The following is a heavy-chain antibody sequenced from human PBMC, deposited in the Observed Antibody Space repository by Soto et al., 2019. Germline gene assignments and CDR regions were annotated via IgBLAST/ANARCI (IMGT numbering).Heavy chain of an antibody. Sequence: GGSLRLSCAASGFTFSSYGMHWVRQAPGKGLEWVAVIWYDGSNKYYADSVKGRFTISRDNSKNTLYLQMNSLRAEDTAVYYCAKGQYYYGSGTPDKANTPYYYYYGMDVWGQGTTVTVS. J-gene: IGHJ6*02. CDR2: IWYDGSNK. CDR1: GFTFSSYG. D-gene: IGHD3-10*01. V-gene: IGHV3-33*06. CDR3: AKGQYYYGSGTPDKANTPYYYYYGMDV.